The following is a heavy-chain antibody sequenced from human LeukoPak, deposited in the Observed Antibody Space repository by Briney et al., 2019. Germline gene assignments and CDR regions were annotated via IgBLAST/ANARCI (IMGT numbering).Heavy chain of an antibody. CDR3: AKGSDYDFWSGYYYYFDY. D-gene: IGHD3-3*01. V-gene: IGHV3-23*01. CDR1: GFNFANFA. J-gene: IGHJ4*02. CDR2: ISSSGFAT. Sequence: PGKSLRLSCATSGFNFANFAMDWVRQTPGKGLEWVSSISSSGFATYYGDSVKGRFTISRDNSKNTLYLQMNSLRAEDTAVYYCAKGSDYDFWSGYYYYFDYWGQGTLVTVSS.